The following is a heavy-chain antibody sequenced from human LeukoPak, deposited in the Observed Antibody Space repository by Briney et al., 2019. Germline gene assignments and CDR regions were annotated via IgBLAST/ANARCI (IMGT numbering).Heavy chain of an antibody. CDR2: ISGSGGST. CDR1: GFTFSSYA. Sequence: GGSLRLSCAASGFTFSSYAMSWVRQAPGKGLEWVSAISGSGGSTYYADSVKGRFTISRDNSKNALYLQMNSLRAEDTAVYYCAKAHGGTIFGVVTDYWGQGTLVTVSS. V-gene: IGHV3-23*01. CDR3: AKAHGGTIFGVVTDY. J-gene: IGHJ4*02. D-gene: IGHD3-3*01.